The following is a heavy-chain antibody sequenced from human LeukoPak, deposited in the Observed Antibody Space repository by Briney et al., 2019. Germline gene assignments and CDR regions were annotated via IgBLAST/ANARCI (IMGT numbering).Heavy chain of an antibody. V-gene: IGHV3-48*03. Sequence: GGSLRLSCAASGFTFSSYEMNWVRQAPGKGLEWVSYISSSGSTIYYADSVKGRFTISRDNAKNSLYLQMNSLRAEDTAVYYRARDQGARSQRPNYYYYGMDVWGQGTTVTVSS. CDR3: ARDQGARSQRPNYYYYGMDV. CDR2: ISSSGSTI. J-gene: IGHJ6*02. D-gene: IGHD2-2*01. CDR1: GFTFSSYE.